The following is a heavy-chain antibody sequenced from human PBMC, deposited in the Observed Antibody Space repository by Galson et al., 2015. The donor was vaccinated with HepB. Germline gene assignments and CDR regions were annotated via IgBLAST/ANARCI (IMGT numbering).Heavy chain of an antibody. CDR2: ISDTGST. V-gene: IGHV4-30-4*01. D-gene: IGHD2-15*01. Sequence: TLSLTCTVSGVSITSDDSYWSWIRQRPGRGLEWIGYISDTGSTSYNPSLKSRLTISVDTSKSQFSLRLRSMTATDTAVYYCARGYSIVPSLLDVWGQGTMVTVSS. CDR1: GVSITSDDSY. CDR3: ARGYSIVPSLLDV. J-gene: IGHJ3*01.